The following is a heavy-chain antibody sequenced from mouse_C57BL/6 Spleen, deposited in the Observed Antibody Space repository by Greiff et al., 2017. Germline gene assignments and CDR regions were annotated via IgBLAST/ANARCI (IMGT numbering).Heavy chain of an antibody. J-gene: IGHJ2*01. D-gene: IGHD2-4*01. V-gene: IGHV10-3*01. Sequence: EVHLVESGGGLVQPKGSLKLSCAASGFTFNTYAMHWVRQAPGKGLEWVARIRSKSSNYATYYADSVKDRFTISRDDSQSMLYLQMNNLKTEDTAMYYCVREREDYYYDYDGGGYYFDYWGQGTTLTVSS. CDR2: IRSKSSNYAT. CDR1: GFTFNTYA. CDR3: VREREDYYYDYDGGGYYFDY.